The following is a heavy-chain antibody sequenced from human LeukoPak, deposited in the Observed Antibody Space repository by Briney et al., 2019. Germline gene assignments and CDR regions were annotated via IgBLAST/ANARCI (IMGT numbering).Heavy chain of an antibody. J-gene: IGHJ3*01. D-gene: IGHD5-24*01. CDR1: GDSIRSHY. Sequence: SETLSLTCTVSGDSIRSHYCAWIRQPPGKGLEWIGHIYNSATTDYNPSFKSRVTISLDTSKKQFSLKMTSVTALDSAAYYCARGGEGYNDDAFEVWGLGTAVTASS. V-gene: IGHV4-59*11. CDR2: IYNSATT. CDR3: ARGGEGYNDDAFEV.